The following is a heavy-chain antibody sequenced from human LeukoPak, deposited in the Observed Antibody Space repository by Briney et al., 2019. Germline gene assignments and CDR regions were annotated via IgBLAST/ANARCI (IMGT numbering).Heavy chain of an antibody. CDR1: GGSFSGYY. CDR2: INHSGST. Sequence: SETLSLTCAVYGGSFSGYYWSWTPQPPGKGLEWIGEINHSGSTNYNPSLKSRVTISVDTSKNQFSLKLSSVTAADTAVYYCRYYDFWSGYYVDDYWGQGTLVTVSS. CDR3: RYYDFWSGYYVDDY. V-gene: IGHV4-34*01. D-gene: IGHD3-3*01. J-gene: IGHJ4*02.